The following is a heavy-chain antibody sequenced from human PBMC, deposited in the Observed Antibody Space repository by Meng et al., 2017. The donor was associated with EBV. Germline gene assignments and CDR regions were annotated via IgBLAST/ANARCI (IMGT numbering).Heavy chain of an antibody. CDR2: IYWDDDK. D-gene: IGHD6-6*01. CDR1: GFSLSTRGVG. V-gene: IGHV2-5*02. CDR3: AHIIAARPFDY. Sequence: ITLKDAAPTLVKPPPTLTPTCTFSGFSLSTRGVGVCWLRQPPGKALEWLALIYWDDDKRYSPSLKSRLTITKDTSKNQVVLTMTNMDPVDAATYYCAHIIAARPFDYWGQGTLVTVSS. J-gene: IGHJ4*02.